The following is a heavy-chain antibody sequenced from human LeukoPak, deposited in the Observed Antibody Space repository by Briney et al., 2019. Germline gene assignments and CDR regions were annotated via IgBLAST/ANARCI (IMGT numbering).Heavy chain of an antibody. CDR1: GFTFSSYG. D-gene: IGHD4-17*01. V-gene: IGHV3-30*19. J-gene: IGHJ4*02. CDR3: ARDPYGDYVGGYIDY. CDR2: ISYDGSKK. Sequence: GGSLRLSCAASGFTFSSYGMHWVRQAPGKGLEWVAVISYDGSKKYYADSVKGRFTISRDNSKNTLYLQMNSLRAEDTAEYYCARDPYGDYVGGYIDYWGQGTLVTVSS.